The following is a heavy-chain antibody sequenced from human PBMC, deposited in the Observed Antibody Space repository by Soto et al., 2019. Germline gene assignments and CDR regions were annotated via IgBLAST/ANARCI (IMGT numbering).Heavy chain of an antibody. Sequence: SVKVSCKAYGGTFSSYAINWVRQAPGQGLEWMGGVIPIFGTTNYAQKFQGRVTITADESTSTAYMELSSLRSEDTAVYYCARGGDGYTPAVYFDYWGQGTLVTVSS. CDR3: ARGGDGYTPAVYFDY. CDR1: GGTFSSYA. V-gene: IGHV1-69*13. CDR2: VIPIFGTT. D-gene: IGHD5-12*01. J-gene: IGHJ4*02.